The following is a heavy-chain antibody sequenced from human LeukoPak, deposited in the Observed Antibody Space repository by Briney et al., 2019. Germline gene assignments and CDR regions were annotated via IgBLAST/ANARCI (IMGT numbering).Heavy chain of an antibody. J-gene: IGHJ4*02. CDR1: GGTFSSYA. V-gene: IGHV1-69*04. Sequence: ASVKVSCKASGGTFSSYAISWVRQAPGQGLEWMGRIIPILGIANYAQKFQGRVTITADKSTSTAYMELSSLRSEDTAVYYCASEGTYYYDSSDDVRGVYSDYWGQGTLVTVSS. D-gene: IGHD3-22*01. CDR3: ASEGTYYYDSSDDVRGVYSDY. CDR2: IIPILGIA.